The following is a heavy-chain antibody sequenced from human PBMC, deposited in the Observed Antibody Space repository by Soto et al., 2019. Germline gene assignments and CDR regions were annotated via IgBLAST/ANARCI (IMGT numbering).Heavy chain of an antibody. J-gene: IGHJ5*02. CDR2: IYYSGST. CDR1: VGSISSGDYY. D-gene: IGHD3-9*01. Sequence: SETLSLTCTVSVGSISSGDYYWIWIRQPPGKGLEWIGYIYYSGSTYYNPSLKSRVTISVDTSKNQFSLKLSSVTAADTAVYYCARGLTNLNWFDPWGQGTLVTVSS. CDR3: ARGLTNLNWFDP. V-gene: IGHV4-30-4*01.